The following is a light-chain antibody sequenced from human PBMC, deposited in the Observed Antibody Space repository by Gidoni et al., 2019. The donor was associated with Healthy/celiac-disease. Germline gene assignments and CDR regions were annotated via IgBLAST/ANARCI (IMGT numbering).Light chain of an antibody. CDR2: EGS. V-gene: IGLV2-23*01. CDR3: CSYAGSSTFV. J-gene: IGLJ1*01. Sequence: QSALTQPASVSGPTVQSITISCTGTSSHVGSYNLVSWYQQHPGKAPKLMIYEGSKRPSGVSNRFSGSKSGNTASLTISGLQAEDEADYYCCSYAGSSTFVFGTGTKVTVL. CDR1: SSHVGSYNL.